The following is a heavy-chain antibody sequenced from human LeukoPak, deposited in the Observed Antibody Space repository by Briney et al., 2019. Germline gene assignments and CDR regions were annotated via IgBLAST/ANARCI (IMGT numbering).Heavy chain of an antibody. Sequence: GASVKVSXKASGGTFSSYAISWVRQAPGQGLEWMGRIIPIFGTANYAQKFQGRVTITTDESTSTAYMELSSLRSEDTAVYYCARGDYYDSSGYYRHFDYWGQGTLVTVSS. D-gene: IGHD3-22*01. CDR3: ARGDYYDSSGYYRHFDY. V-gene: IGHV1-69*05. J-gene: IGHJ4*02. CDR2: IIPIFGTA. CDR1: GGTFSSYA.